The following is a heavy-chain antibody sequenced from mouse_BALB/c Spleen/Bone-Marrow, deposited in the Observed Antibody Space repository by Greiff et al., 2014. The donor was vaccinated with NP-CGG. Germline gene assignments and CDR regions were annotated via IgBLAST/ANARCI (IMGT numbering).Heavy chain of an antibody. V-gene: IGHV3-6*02. CDR2: ISYDGSN. CDR1: GYSITSGYY. J-gene: IGHJ3*01. Sequence: ESGPGLVKPSQSLSLTCSVSGYSITSGYYWNWIRQFPGNKLEWMGYISYDGSNNYNPSLKNRVSITRDTSKNQFFLKLNSGTTEDTATYYCAREGGSRAYWGQGTLVTVSA. D-gene: IGHD1-1*01. CDR3: AREGGSRAY.